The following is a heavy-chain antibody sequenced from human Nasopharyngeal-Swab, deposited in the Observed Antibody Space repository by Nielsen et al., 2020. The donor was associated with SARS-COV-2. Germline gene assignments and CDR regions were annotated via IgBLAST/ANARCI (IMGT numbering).Heavy chain of an antibody. V-gene: IGHV4-4*07. D-gene: IGHD3-22*01. CDR3: ARDGLGWYDSSGYYFHYYGMDV. CDR2: NYTSGST. CDR1: GGSISSYY. J-gene: IGHJ6*02. Sequence: SETLSLTCTVSGGSISSYYRSWIRQPAGKGLEWIGRNYTSGSTNYNPSLKSRVTMSVDTSKNQFSLKLSSVTAADTAVYYCARDGLGWYDSSGYYFHYYGMDVWGQGTTVTVSS.